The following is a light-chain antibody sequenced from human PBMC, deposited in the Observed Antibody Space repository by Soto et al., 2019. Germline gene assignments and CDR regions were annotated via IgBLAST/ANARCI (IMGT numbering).Light chain of an antibody. CDR2: DVN. CDR1: SSDVGAYNY. Sequence: QSALTQPASVSGSPGQSIAISCTGTSSDVGAYNYVSWYQQHPGKAPKLMIFDVNYRPSGVSDRFSGSKSGNTASLTISGLQAEDEADYYCSSYTTSGSEVFGGGTKLTVL. CDR3: SSYTTSGSEV. J-gene: IGLJ2*01. V-gene: IGLV2-14*03.